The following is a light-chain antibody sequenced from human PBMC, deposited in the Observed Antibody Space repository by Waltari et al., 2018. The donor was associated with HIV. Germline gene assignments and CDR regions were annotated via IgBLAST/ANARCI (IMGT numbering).Light chain of an antibody. Sequence: QSVLTQPPSVSGAPGQRVTISCTGSSSNIGTYYDVHWYQQLPGTAPKLLIYGNTNRPSGVPDRFSGSKSGTSASLAITGLQAEDEADYYCQSFDNSLKGSVFGGGTKLTVL. CDR2: GNT. J-gene: IGLJ3*02. V-gene: IGLV1-40*01. CDR1: SSNIGTYYD. CDR3: QSFDNSLKGSV.